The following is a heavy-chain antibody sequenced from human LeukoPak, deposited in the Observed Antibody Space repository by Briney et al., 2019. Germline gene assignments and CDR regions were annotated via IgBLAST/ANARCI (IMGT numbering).Heavy chain of an antibody. CDR1: GFTFNTFG. V-gene: IGHV3-30*02. Sequence: QSGGSLRLSCAASGFTFNTFGMHWVRQVPGKGLQWVAFIRSDGDDKYYADSVKGRFTISRDNSKNTLYLQMNSLRAEDTALYYCAKEKGSTWYDYFDYWGQGTLVTVSS. CDR2: IRSDGDDK. J-gene: IGHJ4*02. D-gene: IGHD6-13*01. CDR3: AKEKGSTWYDYFDY.